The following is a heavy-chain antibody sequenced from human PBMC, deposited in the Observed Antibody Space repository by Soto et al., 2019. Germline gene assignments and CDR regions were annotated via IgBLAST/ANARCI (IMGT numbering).Heavy chain of an antibody. Sequence: PGGSLRLSCAASGFTFSSYGMHWVRQAPGKGLEWVAVIWYDGSNKYYADSVKGRFTISRDNSKNTLYLQMNSLRAEDTAVYYCARDESSSWYLPTFYFDYWGQGTLVTVSS. CDR2: IWYDGSNK. D-gene: IGHD6-13*01. J-gene: IGHJ4*02. CDR1: GFTFSSYG. V-gene: IGHV3-33*01. CDR3: ARDESSSWYLPTFYFDY.